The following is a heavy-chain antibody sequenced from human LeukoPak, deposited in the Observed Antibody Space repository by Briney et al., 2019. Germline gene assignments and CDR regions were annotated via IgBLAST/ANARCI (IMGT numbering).Heavy chain of an antibody. CDR1: GFSLSTSGVG. J-gene: IGHJ5*02. CDR2: IYWNDDK. CDR3: AHSYSYYYDSSLYNWFDP. Sequence: SGPTLVNPTQTLTLTCTFSGFSLSTSGVGVGWIRQPPGKALEWLALIYWNDDKRYSPSLKSRLTITKDTSQNQVVLTMTNMDPVDTAKYYCAHSYSYYYDSSLYNWFDPWGQGTLVTVSS. V-gene: IGHV2-5*01. D-gene: IGHD3-22*01.